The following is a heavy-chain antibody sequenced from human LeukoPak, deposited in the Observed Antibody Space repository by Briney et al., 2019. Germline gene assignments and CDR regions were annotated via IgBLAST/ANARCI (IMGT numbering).Heavy chain of an antibody. Sequence: PSETLSLTCAVYGGSFSGYYWSWIRQPPGKGLEWIGEINHSGSTNYNPSLKSRVTISVDTSKNQFSLKQSSVTAADTAVYYCARDGGDYYFDYWGQGTLVTVPS. V-gene: IGHV4-34*01. CDR1: GGSFSGYY. CDR3: ARDGGDYYFDY. J-gene: IGHJ4*02. CDR2: INHSGST. D-gene: IGHD2-21*02.